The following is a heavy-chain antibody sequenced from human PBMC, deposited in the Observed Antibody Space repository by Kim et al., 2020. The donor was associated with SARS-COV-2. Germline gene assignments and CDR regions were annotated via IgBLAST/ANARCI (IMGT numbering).Heavy chain of an antibody. D-gene: IGHD3-10*01. CDR1: GGSISSGGYY. CDR2: IYYSGST. Sequence: SETLSLTCTVSGGSISSGGYYWSWIRKHPGKGLEWIGYIYYSGSTYYNPSLKSRVTISVDTSKNQFSLKLSSVTAADTAVYYCARLEVFRGTYYYGSGSYATRPFDYWGQGTLVTVSS. CDR3: ARLEVFRGTYYYGSGSYATRPFDY. J-gene: IGHJ4*02. V-gene: IGHV4-31*03.